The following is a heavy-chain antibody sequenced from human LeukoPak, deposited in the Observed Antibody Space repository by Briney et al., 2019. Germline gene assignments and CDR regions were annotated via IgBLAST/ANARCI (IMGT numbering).Heavy chain of an antibody. J-gene: IGHJ4*02. CDR2: IYYTGSA. CDR1: GGSIDTNSYY. V-gene: IGHV4-39*01. CDR3: ARHRNAYSDY. Sequence: SETLSLTCTVSGGSIDTNSYYWGWIRQPPGRGLEWIGNIYYTGSAYYSPSLQSRVIISVDTSKSQFSLRLSSVTAADTAAYYCARHRNAYSDYWGQGILVTVSS. D-gene: IGHD1-14*01.